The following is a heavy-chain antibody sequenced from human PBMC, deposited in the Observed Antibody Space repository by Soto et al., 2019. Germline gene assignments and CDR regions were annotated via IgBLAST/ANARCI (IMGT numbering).Heavy chain of an antibody. CDR2: ISYDGSNK. J-gene: IGHJ6*02. Sequence: PGGSLRLSCAASGFTFSSYGMHWVRQAPGKGLEWVAVISYDGSNKYYADSVKGRFTISRDNSKNTLYLQMNSLRAEDTAVYYCAKGGTKMNYYGSGSWDPYGMDVWGQGTTVTVSS. V-gene: IGHV3-30*18. CDR1: GFTFSSYG. D-gene: IGHD3-10*01. CDR3: AKGGTKMNYYGSGSWDPYGMDV.